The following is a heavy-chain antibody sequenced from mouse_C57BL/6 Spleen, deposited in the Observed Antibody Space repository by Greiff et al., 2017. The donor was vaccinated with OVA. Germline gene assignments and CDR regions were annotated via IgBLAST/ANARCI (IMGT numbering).Heavy chain of an antibody. V-gene: IGHV5-4*01. CDR2: ISDGGSYT. J-gene: IGHJ2*01. CDR1: GFTFSSYA. Sequence: EVKLMESGGGLVKPGGSLKLSCAASGFTFSSYAMSWVRQTPEKRLEWVATISDGGSYTYYPDNVKGRFTISRDNAKNNLYLQMSHLKSEDTAMYYCAREGSKGFDYWGQGTTLTVSS. CDR3: AREGSKGFDY. D-gene: IGHD1-1*01.